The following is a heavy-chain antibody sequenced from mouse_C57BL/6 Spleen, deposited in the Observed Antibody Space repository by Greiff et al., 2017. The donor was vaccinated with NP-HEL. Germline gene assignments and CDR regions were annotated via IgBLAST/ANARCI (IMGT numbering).Heavy chain of an antibody. D-gene: IGHD3-2*02. CDR3: ARPSSGYRDSFDY. V-gene: IGHV1-55*01. CDR1: GYTFTSYW. J-gene: IGHJ2*01. CDR2: IYPGSGST. Sequence: QVQLQQPGAELVKPGASVKMSCKASGYTFTSYWITWVKQRPGQGLEWIGDIYPGSGSTNYNEKFKSKATLTVDTSSSTAYMQLSSLTSEDSAVYYCARPSSGYRDSFDYWGQGTTLTVSS.